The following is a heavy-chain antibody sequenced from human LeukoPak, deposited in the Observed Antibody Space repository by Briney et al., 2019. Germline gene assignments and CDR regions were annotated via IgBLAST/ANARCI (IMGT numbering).Heavy chain of an antibody. CDR2: INPSGGST. Sequence: ASVKVSCKASGYTFTSYYMHWVRQAPGQGLEWMGIINPSGGSTSYAQKFQGRVTMTRDMSTSTVYMELSSLRSEDTAVYYCARDRRLTMVRGNYFDYWGQGTLVTVSS. CDR3: ARDRRLTMVRGNYFDY. V-gene: IGHV1-46*01. D-gene: IGHD3-10*01. CDR1: GYTFTSYY. J-gene: IGHJ4*02.